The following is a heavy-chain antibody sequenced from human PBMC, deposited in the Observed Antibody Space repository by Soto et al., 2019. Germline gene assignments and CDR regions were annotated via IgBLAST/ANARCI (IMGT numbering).Heavy chain of an antibody. Sequence: QVQLVQSGAEVKKPGASVKVSCKASGYTFTGYYMHWVRQAPGQGLEWMGWINPKRGGTNYAQKFQGWVTMTRDTSISTAYMELSRLRSDDTAVYYCARAGITMVRGVSMPRNFDYWGQGTLVTVSS. V-gene: IGHV1-2*04. CDR1: GYTFTGYY. J-gene: IGHJ4*02. CDR2: INPKRGGT. CDR3: ARAGITMVRGVSMPRNFDY. D-gene: IGHD3-10*01.